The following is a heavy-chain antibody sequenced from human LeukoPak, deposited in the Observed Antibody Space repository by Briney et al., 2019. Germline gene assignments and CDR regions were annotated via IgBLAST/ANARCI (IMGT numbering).Heavy chain of an antibody. J-gene: IGHJ4*02. V-gene: IGHV4-30-4*01. CDR3: ARAPLGRIDY. Sequence: KPSETLSLTCAVYGGSFSGYYWSWIRQPPGKGLEWIGYIYYSGSTYYNPSLKSRVTISVDTSKNQFSLKLSSVTAADTAVYYCARAPLGRIDYWGQGTLVTVSS. CDR1: GGSFSGYY. D-gene: IGHD3-16*01. CDR2: IYYSGST.